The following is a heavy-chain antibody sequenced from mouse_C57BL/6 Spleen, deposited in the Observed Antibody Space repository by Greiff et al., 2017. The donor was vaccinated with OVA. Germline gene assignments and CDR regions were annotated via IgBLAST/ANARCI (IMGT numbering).Heavy chain of an antibody. CDR1: GYTFTDYN. V-gene: IGHV1-18*01. D-gene: IGHD6-1*01. Sequence: VQLKESGPELVKPGASVKIPCKASGYTFTDYNMDWVKQSHGKSLEWIGDINPNNGGTIYNQKFKGKATLTVDKSSSTAYMELRSLTSEDTAVYYCARKEMGLGSWFAYWGQGTLVTVSA. J-gene: IGHJ3*01. CDR3: ARKEMGLGSWFAY. CDR2: INPNNGGT.